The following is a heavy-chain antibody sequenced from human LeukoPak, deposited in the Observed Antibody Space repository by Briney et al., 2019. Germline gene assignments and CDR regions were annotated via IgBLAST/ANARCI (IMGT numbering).Heavy chain of an antibody. CDR1: GITFINYW. Sequence: GGSLRLSCAASGITFINYWMHWVRQAPGKRLVWVSRVKGDGTSTIYADFVKGRFTISRDNAKNTIYLQMNSLRSDDTAVYYCATGLMSAYELWGQGTMLTVSS. V-gene: IGHV3-74*01. J-gene: IGHJ3*01. D-gene: IGHD3/OR15-3a*01. CDR3: ATGLMSAYEL. CDR2: VKGDGTST.